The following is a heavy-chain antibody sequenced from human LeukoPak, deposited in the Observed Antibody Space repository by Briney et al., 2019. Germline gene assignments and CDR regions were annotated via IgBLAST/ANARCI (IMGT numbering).Heavy chain of an antibody. Sequence: PGGSLRLSCAASGFTFSSYGMHWVRQAPGKGLEWVAVISYDGSNKYYADSVKGRFTISRDNSKNTLYLQLNNVRTEDTATYFCAKEQYPGYFDFWGQGTLVTVSA. CDR2: ISYDGSNK. CDR1: GFTFSSYG. J-gene: IGHJ4*02. V-gene: IGHV3-30*18. CDR3: AKEQYPGYFDF. D-gene: IGHD1-14*01.